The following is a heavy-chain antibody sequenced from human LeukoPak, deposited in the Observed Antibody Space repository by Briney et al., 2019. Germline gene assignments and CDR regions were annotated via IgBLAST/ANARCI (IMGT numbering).Heavy chain of an antibody. J-gene: IGHJ6*02. CDR1: GFTFSSYE. CDR2: ISSSGSTI. CDR3: ARGGPPFSYYYGMDV. V-gene: IGHV3-48*03. Sequence: GGSLRLSCAASGFTFSSYEMNWVRQAPGKGLEWVSYISSSGSTIYYADSVKGRFTISRDNAKNSLYLQMNSLRAKDTAVYYCARGGPPFSYYYGMDVWGQGTTVTVSS.